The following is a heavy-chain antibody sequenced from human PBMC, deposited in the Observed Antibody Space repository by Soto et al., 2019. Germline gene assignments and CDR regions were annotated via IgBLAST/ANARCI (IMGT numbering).Heavy chain of an antibody. CDR1: EFTFGGYA. V-gene: IGHV3-23*01. D-gene: IGHD6-13*01. CDR2: ISGSGATT. CDR3: AKEQDHIIAAAVGIH. Sequence: GGSLRLSCAASEFTFGGYAMSWVRQAPGKGLEWVSAISGSGATTYYADSVKGRFTISRDNSKNTLYLQMNSLRAEDTALYYCAKEQDHIIAAAVGIHWGQGTLVTVSS. J-gene: IGHJ4*02.